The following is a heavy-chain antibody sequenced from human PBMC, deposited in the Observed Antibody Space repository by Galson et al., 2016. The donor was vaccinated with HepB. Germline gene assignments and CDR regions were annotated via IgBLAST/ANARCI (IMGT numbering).Heavy chain of an antibody. CDR1: GYSFATYG. Sequence: SVKVSCKASGYSFATYGISWVRQAPGQGLEWMGWTSAYSDHSNYAQKFQGRVTITTDTFTTTVNMELRSLRSDDTAINYCARDRGRDEDTFDNWGHGTLIPVSS. CDR3: ARDRGRDEDTFDN. CDR2: TSAYSDHS. V-gene: IGHV1-18*01. J-gene: IGHJ4*01.